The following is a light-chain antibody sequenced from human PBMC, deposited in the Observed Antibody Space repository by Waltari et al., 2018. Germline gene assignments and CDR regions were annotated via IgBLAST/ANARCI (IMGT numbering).Light chain of an antibody. V-gene: IGKV3-11*01. CDR3: QQRSNWPLT. CDR2: DAP. CDR1: QSVSSD. J-gene: IGKJ4*01. Sequence: EIVLTQSPATLSLSPGERATLSCRASQSVSSDVVWYQQKPGQAPRLLIYDAPNRATGIPARFSCSGSGTDFTLTISSLEPEDFAVYYCQQRSNWPLTFGGGTKVEIK.